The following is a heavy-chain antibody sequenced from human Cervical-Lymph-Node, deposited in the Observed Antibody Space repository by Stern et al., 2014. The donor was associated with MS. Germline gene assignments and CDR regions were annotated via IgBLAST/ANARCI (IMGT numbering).Heavy chain of an antibody. CDR1: GLSLSTTGVG. CDR3: AHSLTSPLAWGDFFDY. D-gene: IGHD3-10*01. V-gene: IGHV2-5*02. CDR2: LYWDYDK. Sequence: ESGPTLVKPTQTLKLTCTLSGLSLSTTGVGVGWLRQPPGKALEWLVLLYWDYDKRYSSSLKSRLTITRDTSKNRVVLTMTNMDPVDTATYYCAHSLTSPLAWGDFFDYWGQGILVTVSS. J-gene: IGHJ4*02.